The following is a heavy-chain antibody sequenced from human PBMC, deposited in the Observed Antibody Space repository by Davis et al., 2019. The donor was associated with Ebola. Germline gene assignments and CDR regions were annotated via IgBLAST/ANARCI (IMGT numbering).Heavy chain of an antibody. J-gene: IGHJ2*01. V-gene: IGHV3-21*01. CDR1: GFTFSRYA. CDR3: VRDPALVVTGGGWFFGL. Sequence: GGSLRLSCAASGFTFSRYAMTWVRQAPGKGLEWVSFISSSSNYIYYADSVKGRFTVSRDNAKNSLYLQMNSLRAEDTAVYYCVRDPALVVTGGGWFFGLWGRGTLVTVSS. CDR2: ISSSSNYI. D-gene: IGHD2-21*02.